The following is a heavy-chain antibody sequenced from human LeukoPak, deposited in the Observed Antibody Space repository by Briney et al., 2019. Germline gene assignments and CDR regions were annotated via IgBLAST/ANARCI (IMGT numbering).Heavy chain of an antibody. CDR2: IYDSGST. V-gene: IGHV4-59*01. Sequence: SETLSLTCTVSGVSITSYYLSWIRQPPGKGLEWVGYIYDSGSTNYNPSLKSRVTISVDTSKNQFSLKLSSVTAADTAVYYCARGGVNYKIAGPWGQGALVTVSS. D-gene: IGHD3-10*01. CDR3: ARGGVNYKIAGP. CDR1: GVSITSYY. J-gene: IGHJ5*02.